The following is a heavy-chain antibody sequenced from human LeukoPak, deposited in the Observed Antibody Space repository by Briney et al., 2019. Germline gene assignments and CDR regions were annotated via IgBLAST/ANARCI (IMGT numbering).Heavy chain of an antibody. Sequence: ASVKVSCKASGYTFTSYYMHWVRQAPGQGLEWMGIINPSGGSTSYAQKFQGRVTMTRDTSTSTGYMELSSLRSEDTAVYYCASGQYYYGSGSYEGAFDIWGQGTMVTVSS. D-gene: IGHD3-10*01. CDR3: ASGQYYYGSGSYEGAFDI. CDR1: GYTFTSYY. V-gene: IGHV1-46*01. CDR2: INPSGGST. J-gene: IGHJ3*02.